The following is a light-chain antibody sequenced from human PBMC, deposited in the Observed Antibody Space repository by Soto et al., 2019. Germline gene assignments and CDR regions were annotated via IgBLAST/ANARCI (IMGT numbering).Light chain of an antibody. CDR1: QSLLHSNGYNY. Sequence: DIVMTQSPLSLPVTPGEPASISCRSSQSLLHSNGYNYLDWYLQKPGQSPQLLIYLGSYRASGVPDRFSGSGSGKDFTRKISRVEAEDVGVYYCMQALQTRTFGQGTKVEI. CDR3: MQALQTRT. CDR2: LGS. V-gene: IGKV2-28*01. J-gene: IGKJ1*01.